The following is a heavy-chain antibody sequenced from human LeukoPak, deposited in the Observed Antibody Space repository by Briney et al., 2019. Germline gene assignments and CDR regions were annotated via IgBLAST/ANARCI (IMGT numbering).Heavy chain of an antibody. Sequence: PSETLSLTCTVSGGSISSPNYYWGWIRQPPGKGLEWIGSIYYSGSTYYNPSLKSRVTLSLDTSKNQFSLKLSSVTAADTAVYYCARKKYSSGWYNWFDPWGQGTLVTVSS. CDR3: ARKKYSSGWYNWFDP. CDR2: IYYSGST. V-gene: IGHV4-39*07. D-gene: IGHD6-19*01. J-gene: IGHJ5*02. CDR1: GGSISSPNYY.